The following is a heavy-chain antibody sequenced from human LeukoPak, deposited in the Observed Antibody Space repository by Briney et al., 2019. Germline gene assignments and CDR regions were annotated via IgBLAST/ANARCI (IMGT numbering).Heavy chain of an antibody. CDR1: GFTFSSYD. D-gene: IGHD4-17*01. CDR2: IGTAGDP. Sequence: GGSLRLSCAASGFTFSSYDMHWVRHATGKGLEWVSAIGTAGDPYYPGSVKGRFTISRENAKNSLYLQMNSLRAGDTAVYYCARALGSNGDHYFDYWGQGTLVTVSS. CDR3: ARALGSNGDHYFDY. V-gene: IGHV3-13*05. J-gene: IGHJ4*02.